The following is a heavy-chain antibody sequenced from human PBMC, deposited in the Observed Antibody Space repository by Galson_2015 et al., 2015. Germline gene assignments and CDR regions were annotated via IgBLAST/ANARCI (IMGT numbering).Heavy chain of an antibody. D-gene: IGHD5-12*01. CDR3: ARHFRYSGYDPPDY. CDR2: IHYSGST. J-gene: IGHJ4*02. Sequence: TLSLTCTVSGGSISSSRYYWGWIRQPPGKGLEWIGSIHYSGSTYYNPSLKSRVTISVNTSKNQFSLKPSSVTAADTAVYYCARHFRYSGYDPPDYWGQGTLVTVSS. CDR1: GGSISSSRYY. V-gene: IGHV4-39*01.